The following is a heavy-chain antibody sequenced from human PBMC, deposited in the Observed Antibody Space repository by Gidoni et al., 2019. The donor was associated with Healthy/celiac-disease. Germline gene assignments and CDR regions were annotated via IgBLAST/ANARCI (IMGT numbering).Heavy chain of an antibody. J-gene: IGHJ3*02. Sequence: QVQLVQSGAEVKKPGSSVKVSCKASGGTFSSYAISWVRQAPGQGLEWMGGIIPIFGTANYAQKFQGRVKITADKSTSTAYMELSSLRSEDTAVYYCARDRGVGAVPYDAFDIWGQGTMVTVSS. V-gene: IGHV1-69*06. CDR1: GGTFSSYA. CDR3: ARDRGVGAVPYDAFDI. D-gene: IGHD1-26*01. CDR2: IIPIFGTA.